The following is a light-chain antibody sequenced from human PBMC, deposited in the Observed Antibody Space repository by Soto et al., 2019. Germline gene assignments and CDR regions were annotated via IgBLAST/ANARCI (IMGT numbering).Light chain of an antibody. CDR3: VSFSIGSFLYV. J-gene: IGLJ1*01. V-gene: IGLV2-14*01. Sequence: SALTQPASVSRSTGHTITISCAGTSTDIGDDNNVSWYQQHPDRAPKAVPYEVTTRPSRLSTRFSGSKTGITASLTISGLQAEDEADCYCVSFSIGSFLYVFGSGTNV. CDR1: STDIGDDNN. CDR2: EVT.